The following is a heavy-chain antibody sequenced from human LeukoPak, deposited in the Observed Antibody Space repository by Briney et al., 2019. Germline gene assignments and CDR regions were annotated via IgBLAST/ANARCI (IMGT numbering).Heavy chain of an antibody. D-gene: IGHD2-15*01. Sequence: GRSLRLSCAASGLTFSSYWMTWVRQAPGKGLEWVANINQDGTDKYYVDSVKGRFTISRDNAKNSLYLQMNSLRAEDTAVYYCTNIYCSGGICSYFDDWGQGTLVTVSS. CDR2: INQDGTDK. V-gene: IGHV3-7*01. CDR1: GLTFSSYW. CDR3: TNIYCSGGICSYFDD. J-gene: IGHJ4*02.